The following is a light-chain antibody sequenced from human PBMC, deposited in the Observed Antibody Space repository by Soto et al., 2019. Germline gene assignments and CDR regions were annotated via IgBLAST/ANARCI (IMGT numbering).Light chain of an antibody. CDR2: GAS. CDR3: QQYGSSPN. V-gene: IGKV3-20*01. Sequence: EIVLTQSPGTLSLSPGERATLSCRASQTVSNSFLAWYQQKPGQAPRLLIYGASSRATGVPDRFSGRGSGTDFTLTINILEPEDFAVYYCQQYGSSPNFGGGTKVEIK. J-gene: IGKJ4*01. CDR1: QTVSNSF.